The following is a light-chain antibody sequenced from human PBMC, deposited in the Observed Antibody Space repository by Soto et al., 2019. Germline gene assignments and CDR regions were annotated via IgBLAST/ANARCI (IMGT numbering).Light chain of an antibody. V-gene: IGLV1-44*01. J-gene: IGLJ1*01. CDR3: AAWDDSLNGYV. Sequence: VLTQPPSASGTPGQMVTISRSGSSSNIGSNTVNWYQQLPGTAPKLLIYSNNQRPSGVPDRFSGSKSGSSASLAISGLQSEDEADYYCAAWDDSLNGYVFGTGTKVTVL. CDR1: SSNIGSNT. CDR2: SNN.